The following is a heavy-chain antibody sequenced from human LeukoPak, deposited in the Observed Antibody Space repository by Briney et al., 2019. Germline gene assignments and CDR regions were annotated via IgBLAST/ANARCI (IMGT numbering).Heavy chain of an antibody. CDR3: ARDPGVVAMHYLDY. CDR1: GFTFSSHA. J-gene: IGHJ4*02. V-gene: IGHV3-23*01. D-gene: IGHD3-3*01. Sequence: GGSLRLSRAASGFTFSSHAMSWVRQAPGKGLEWVSAIGGIGGSTYYADSVKGRFTISRDNSKNTLYLQMNSLRAEDTGLYFCARDPGVVAMHYLDYWGQGTLVTVSS. CDR2: IGGIGGST.